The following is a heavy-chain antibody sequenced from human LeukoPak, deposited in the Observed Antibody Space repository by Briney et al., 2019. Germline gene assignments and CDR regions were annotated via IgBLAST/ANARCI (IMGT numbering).Heavy chain of an antibody. CDR3: ARSSGFLHDYVWGSYRVSEAFDI. CDR1: GYTFTSYG. J-gene: IGHJ3*02. CDR2: ISAYNGNT. D-gene: IGHD3-16*02. V-gene: IGHV1-18*01. Sequence: ASVKVSCKASGYTFTSYGISWVRQAPGQGLGWMGWISAYNGNTNYGQRLQGRVTMTTDTSTSTAYMELRSLRSDDTAVYYCARSSGFLHDYVWGSYRVSEAFDIWGQGTMVTVSS.